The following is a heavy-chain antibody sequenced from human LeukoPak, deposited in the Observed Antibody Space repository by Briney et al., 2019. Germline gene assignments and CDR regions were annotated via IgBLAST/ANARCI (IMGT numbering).Heavy chain of an antibody. V-gene: IGHV1-3*01. CDR1: GYTFSGYA. CDR2: IDAGNGDT. J-gene: IGHJ4*02. Sequence: ASVKVSCKASGYTFSGYAMHWVRQAPGQRFERMGWIDAGNGDTRYSQKFQGRVTITRDTSASTAYIELRSLRPEDTAMYYCARGSTSDWPLDHWGQETLVTISS. D-gene: IGHD2-2*01. CDR3: ARGSTSDWPLDH.